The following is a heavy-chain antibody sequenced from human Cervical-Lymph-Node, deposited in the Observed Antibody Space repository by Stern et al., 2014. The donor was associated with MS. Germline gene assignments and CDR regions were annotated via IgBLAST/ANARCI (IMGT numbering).Heavy chain of an antibody. D-gene: IGHD6-19*01. CDR1: GFTFGRYG. J-gene: IGHJ1*01. V-gene: IGHV3-30*18. Sequence: MKLVESGGGVVQPGRSLRLSCAASGFTFGRYGMHWVRQTPGKGLEWVAVISYGGSDQSYADSVKGRFTISRDNSKNTLYLQMNSLRPEDTAVYYCAKDSSYSSGWSEYLQDWGQGTLVTVSS. CDR3: AKDSSYSSGWSEYLQD. CDR2: ISYGGSDQ.